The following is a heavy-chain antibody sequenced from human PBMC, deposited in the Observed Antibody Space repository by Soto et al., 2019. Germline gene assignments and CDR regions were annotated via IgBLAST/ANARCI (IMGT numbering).Heavy chain of an antibody. CDR1: GFMFENYA. Sequence: PGGSLRLSCAASGFMFENYAMIWVRQAPGKGLEWVATVRGNSYGAYYADSVRGRFIISRDNSKNTMSLQLNSLRDEDTAIYYCAKGKSENGVDWLDPWGTETLVTVSS. V-gene: IGHV3-23*01. J-gene: IGHJ5*02. CDR2: VRGNSYGA. D-gene: IGHD2-8*01. CDR3: AKGKSENGVDWLDP.